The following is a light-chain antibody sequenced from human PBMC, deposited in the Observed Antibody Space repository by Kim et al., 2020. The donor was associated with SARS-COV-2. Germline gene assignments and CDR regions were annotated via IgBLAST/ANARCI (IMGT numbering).Light chain of an antibody. CDR1: KNINSN. V-gene: IGKV3-15*01. CDR3: QQYNNWPPTWT. J-gene: IGKJ1*01. Sequence: EIVMTQSPATLSVSPGERATLSCRASKNINSNLAWYQQRPGQPPRYLIYGASIRATGIPARFNGSGSGTEFTLTISSLQSEDFAVYYCQQYNNWPPTWTFGQGTKVDIK. CDR2: GAS.